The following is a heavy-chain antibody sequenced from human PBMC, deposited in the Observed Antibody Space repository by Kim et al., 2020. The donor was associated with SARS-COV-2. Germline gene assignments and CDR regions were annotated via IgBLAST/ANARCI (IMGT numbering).Heavy chain of an antibody. D-gene: IGHD6-19*01. V-gene: IGHV4-59*01. CDR3: ARDGAAVAGTGFDY. Sequence: TPTIKRRVTISVDTSKNQFSLKLSGVTAADTAVYYCARDGAAVAGTGFDYWGQGTLVTVSS. J-gene: IGHJ4*02.